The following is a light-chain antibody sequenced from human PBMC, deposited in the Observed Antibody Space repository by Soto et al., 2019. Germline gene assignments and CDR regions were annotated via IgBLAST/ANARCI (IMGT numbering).Light chain of an antibody. Sequence: QSVLTQPRSVSGSPGQSVTISCTGTSSDVGGYNYVSWYQQHPGKAPKPMIYDVSKRPSGVPDRFSGSKSGNTASLTISGLQAEDEADYYCCSYAGSYGVVFGGGTKVTVL. CDR1: SSDVGGYNY. V-gene: IGLV2-11*01. J-gene: IGLJ2*01. CDR3: CSYAGSYGVV. CDR2: DVS.